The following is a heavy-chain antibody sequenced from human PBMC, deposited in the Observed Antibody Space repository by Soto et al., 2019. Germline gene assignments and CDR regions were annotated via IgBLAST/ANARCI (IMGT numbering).Heavy chain of an antibody. D-gene: IGHD5-12*01. J-gene: IGHJ6*02. V-gene: IGHV1-18*01. CDR1: GYSFTGYG. CDR2: ISGYNGRT. Sequence: QIQVVQSGPEVKKPGASVRVSCKTSGYSFTGYGISWVRQAPGQGLEWMGWISGYNGRTVYAQKFQGRVTMTTDTATSTEYMDLTSLTSDDTAVYYCTKDNTATSPSRYSFGMDVWGPGTTVTVSS. CDR3: TKDNTATSPSRYSFGMDV.